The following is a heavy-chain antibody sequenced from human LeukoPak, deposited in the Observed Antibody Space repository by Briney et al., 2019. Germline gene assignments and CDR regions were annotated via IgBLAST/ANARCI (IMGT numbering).Heavy chain of an antibody. Sequence: SETLSLTCTVSGGSISSSRYYWGWIRQPPGKGLEWIGSIYNSGSTNYSPSLKSRITISVDTSKNLFSLKLSSVTAADTAVYYCARFKRAGGWSYYDYWGQGTLVTVSS. V-gene: IGHV4-39*07. CDR3: ARFKRAGGWSYYDY. J-gene: IGHJ4*02. CDR1: GGSISSSRYY. D-gene: IGHD6-19*01. CDR2: IYNSGST.